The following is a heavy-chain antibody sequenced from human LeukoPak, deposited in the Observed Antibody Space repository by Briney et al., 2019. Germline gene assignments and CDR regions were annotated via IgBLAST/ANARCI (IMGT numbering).Heavy chain of an antibody. CDR2: ISGSGGST. D-gene: IGHD2-21*02. V-gene: IGHV3-23*01. CDR3: AKPRTAAGRNFDY. Sequence: GGSLRLSCVASGFTFSSSAMSWVRQAPERGLEWVSLISGSGGSTNYADSVKGRFTISRDNSKNTLYLQMNSLTAEDTAVYYCAKPRTAAGRNFDYWGQGTLVTVSP. CDR1: GFTFSSSA. J-gene: IGHJ4*02.